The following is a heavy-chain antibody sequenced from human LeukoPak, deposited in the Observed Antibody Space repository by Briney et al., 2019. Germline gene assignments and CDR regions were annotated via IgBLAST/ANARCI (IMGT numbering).Heavy chain of an antibody. J-gene: IGHJ3*02. CDR1: GGSISSGDYY. Sequence: SETLSLTCTVSGGSISSGDYYWSWIRQPPGKGLEWIGYIYYSGSTNYNPSLKSRVTISVDTSKNQFSLKLSSVTAADTAVYYCATNNMIRGPWDAFDIWGQGTMVTVSS. CDR2: IYYSGST. V-gene: IGHV4-61*08. CDR3: ATNNMIRGPWDAFDI. D-gene: IGHD3-10*01.